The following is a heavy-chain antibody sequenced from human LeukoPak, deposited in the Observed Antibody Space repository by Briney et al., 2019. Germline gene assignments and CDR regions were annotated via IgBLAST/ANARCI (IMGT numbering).Heavy chain of an antibody. D-gene: IGHD6-13*01. CDR1: GGSFSGYY. CDR3: ARRRYSSSWYGNHWFDP. Sequence: PSETLSLTCAVYGGSFSGYYWSWIRQPPGKGLEWIGEINHSGSTNYNPSLKSRVTISLDTSKNQFSLRLSSVTAADTAVYYCARRRYSSSWYGNHWFDPWGQGTLVTVSS. CDR2: INHSGST. V-gene: IGHV4-34*01. J-gene: IGHJ5*02.